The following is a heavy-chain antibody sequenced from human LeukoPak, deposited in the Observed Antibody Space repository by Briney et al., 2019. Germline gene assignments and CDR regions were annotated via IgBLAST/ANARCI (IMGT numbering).Heavy chain of an antibody. V-gene: IGHV3-23*01. CDR2: LSSGGST. CDR3: ASSRRTYWYFDL. Sequence: PARSLRFACGASGFTVSSDVSNGLRQAPRKGLEWVSGLSSGGSTYYADSVKGRFTISSDNSKNTVYLQMNSLRAEDTAVYYCASSRRTYWYFDLWGRGTLVTVS. J-gene: IGHJ2*01. CDR1: GFTVSSDV.